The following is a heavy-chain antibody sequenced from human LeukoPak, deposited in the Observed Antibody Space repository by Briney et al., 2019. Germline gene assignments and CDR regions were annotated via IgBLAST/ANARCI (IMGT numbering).Heavy chain of an antibody. CDR3: ARRRYYDSTGYLD. J-gene: IGHJ1*01. Sequence: SEXXXXTCTLXSGSISSSSYYWGWIRQPPGKGLEWVADIYYSGSTYYNPSLKSRVSISIDTSNNHFSLRLSSVTAADTALYYCARRRYYDSTGYLDWGQGTLVTVSS. CDR2: IYYSGST. D-gene: IGHD3-22*01. V-gene: IGHV4-39*02. CDR1: SGSISSSSYY.